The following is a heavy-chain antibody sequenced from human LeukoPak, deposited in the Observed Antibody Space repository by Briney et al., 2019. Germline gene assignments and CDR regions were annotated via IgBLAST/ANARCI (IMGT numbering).Heavy chain of an antibody. CDR1: GGSFSGYY. V-gene: IGHV4-34*01. J-gene: IGHJ4*02. CDR3: ARGGYCSSTSCSRFDY. Sequence: SETLPLTCAVYGGSFSGYYWSWIRQPPGKGLEWIGEINHSGSTNYNPSLKSRVTISVDTSKNQFSLKLSSVTAADTAVYYCARGGYCSSTSCSRFDYWGQGTLVTVSS. CDR2: INHSGST. D-gene: IGHD2-2*01.